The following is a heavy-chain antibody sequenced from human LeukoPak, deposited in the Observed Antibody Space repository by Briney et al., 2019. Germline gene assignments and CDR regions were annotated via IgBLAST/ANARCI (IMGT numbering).Heavy chain of an antibody. CDR2: INNDGTYI. V-gene: IGHV3-21*04. D-gene: IGHD1-26*01. CDR1: GFIFSNSA. CDR3: AKRSGVRIVGATLDY. Sequence: PGGSLRLSCAASGFIFSNSAMNWVRQAPGKGLEWVSSINNDGTYIYYAGSVRGRFTISRDNAKNSLYLRLNSLRVEDTAVYYCAKRSGVRIVGATLDYWGQGTLVTVSS. J-gene: IGHJ4*02.